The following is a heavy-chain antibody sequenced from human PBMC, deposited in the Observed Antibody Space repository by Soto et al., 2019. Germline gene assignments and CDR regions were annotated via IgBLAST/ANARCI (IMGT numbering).Heavy chain of an antibody. CDR2: ISYDGSNK. Sequence: QVQLVESGGGVVQPGRSLRLSCAASGFTFSSYAMHWVRQAPGKGLEWVAVISYDGSNKYYADSVKGRVTISRDNSKNTLYLQMNSLRAEDTAVYYCARDLYSYGYSPYYYYYGMDVWGQGTTVTVSS. D-gene: IGHD5-18*01. CDR3: ARDLYSYGYSPYYYYYGMDV. J-gene: IGHJ6*02. CDR1: GFTFSSYA. V-gene: IGHV3-30-3*01.